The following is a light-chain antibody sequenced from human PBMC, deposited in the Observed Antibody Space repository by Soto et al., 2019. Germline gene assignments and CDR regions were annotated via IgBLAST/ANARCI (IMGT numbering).Light chain of an antibody. CDR1: QNVGNN. CDR2: AAS. J-gene: IGKJ2*02. Sequence: VLTQSPATLSLSPGESATLSCRASQNVGNNLAWYQQKSGQAPRLLIYAASDRATGVPARFSGRMSGTDLTLTISSLEPEDVATYFCQQRRRWPRGTFGRGTKLE. CDR3: QQRRRWPRGT. V-gene: IGKV3-11*01.